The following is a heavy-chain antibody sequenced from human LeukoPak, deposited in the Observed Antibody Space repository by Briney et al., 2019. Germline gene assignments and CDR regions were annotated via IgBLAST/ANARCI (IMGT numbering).Heavy chain of an antibody. Sequence: GGSLRLSCAASGFTFSTYSMNWVRQAPGRGLEWVSSLSTTGSYIYYADSVQGRFTISRDNAKNSLYLQMNSLRAEDTAVYYCARDSSYIIDYWGQETLVTVSS. V-gene: IGHV3-21*01. CDR3: ARDSSYIIDY. CDR1: GFTFSTYS. J-gene: IGHJ4*02. CDR2: LSTTGSYI. D-gene: IGHD6-19*01.